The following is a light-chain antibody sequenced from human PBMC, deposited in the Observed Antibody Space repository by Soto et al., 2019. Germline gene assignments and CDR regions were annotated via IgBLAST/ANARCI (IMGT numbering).Light chain of an antibody. CDR2: GAF. J-gene: IGKJ5*01. CDR3: QQRNVWPPVT. CDR1: QSVSSN. Sequence: EIVMTQSPATLSVSQGERATLSCRASQSVSSNLAWYQQKPGQAPRLLIYGAFNRATGIPARFSGSGSGTDFTLTISSLEPEDSAVYYCQQRNVWPPVTFGQGTRLE. V-gene: IGKV3-11*01.